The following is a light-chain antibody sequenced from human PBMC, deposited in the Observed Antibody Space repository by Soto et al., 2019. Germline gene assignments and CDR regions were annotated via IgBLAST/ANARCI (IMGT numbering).Light chain of an antibody. V-gene: IGKV1-5*01. CDR3: QQYNSYST. J-gene: IGKJ1*01. CDR1: QSISSW. CDR2: DAS. Sequence: DIQMTQSPSTLSASIGDRVTITCRASQSISSWLAWYQQKPGKAPKLLIYDASSLESGVPSRFSGSRSGTEFTLTISSLQPDDFATYYCQQYNSYSTFGQGPKVEIK.